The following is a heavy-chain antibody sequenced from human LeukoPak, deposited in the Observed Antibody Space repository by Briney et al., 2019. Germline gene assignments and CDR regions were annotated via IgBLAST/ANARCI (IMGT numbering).Heavy chain of an antibody. CDR1: GFTFSSYG. Sequence: LRLSCAASGFTFSSYGMHWVRQAPGKGLEWVAVISYDGSNKYYADSVKGRFTISRDNSKNTLYLQMNSLRAEDTAVYYCAKDPGGIVGATFDYWGQGTLVTVSS. CDR2: ISYDGSNK. J-gene: IGHJ4*02. CDR3: AKDPGGIVGATFDY. V-gene: IGHV3-30*18. D-gene: IGHD1-26*01.